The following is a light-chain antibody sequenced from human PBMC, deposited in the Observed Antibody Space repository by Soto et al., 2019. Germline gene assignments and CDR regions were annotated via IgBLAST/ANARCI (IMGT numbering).Light chain of an antibody. J-gene: IGKJ1*01. CDR2: GAS. CDR3: QEYGSSRT. CDR1: QSVSSSSY. V-gene: IGKV3-20*01. Sequence: EIVLTQSPGTLSLSPGASATLSCRASQSVSSSSYLAWYQQKPGQAPRLLIYGASSRATGIPDRFSGSGSGTDFTLTIGRLEPEDSAVYYCQEYGSSRTFGQGTKVEIK.